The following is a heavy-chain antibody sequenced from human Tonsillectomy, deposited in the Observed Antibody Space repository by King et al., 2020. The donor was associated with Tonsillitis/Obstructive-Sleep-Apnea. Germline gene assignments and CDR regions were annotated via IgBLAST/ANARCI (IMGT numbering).Heavy chain of an antibody. CDR3: ARGYSRSSGSLDY. Sequence: VQLVESGGGVVQPGRSLRLSCAASGFTFRSYDMHWVRQAPGKGPAWVAVIWYDGSNKYNPASVKGRFTISRDNSKNTLDLQMNSLRAEDTAVYYCARGYSRSSGSLDYWGQGTLVTVSS. V-gene: IGHV3-33*01. D-gene: IGHD6-6*01. CDR2: IWYDGSNK. CDR1: GFTFRSYD. J-gene: IGHJ4*02.